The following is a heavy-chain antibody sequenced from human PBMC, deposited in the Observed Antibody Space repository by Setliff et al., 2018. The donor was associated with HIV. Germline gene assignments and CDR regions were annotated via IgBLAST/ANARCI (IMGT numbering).Heavy chain of an antibody. D-gene: IGHD2-15*01. CDR3: ARDLIRITPHGDLPF. CDR1: GGTFSLYA. Sequence: ASVKVSCKASGGTFSLYAINWVRQAPGHGLEWVGRINPKSGVTSYAQNFRARVTMTRDTSSTTAYMELSTLRSDDTALYYCARDLIRITPHGDLPFWGQGTLVTVSS. CDR2: INPKSGVT. J-gene: IGHJ4*02. V-gene: IGHV1-2*06.